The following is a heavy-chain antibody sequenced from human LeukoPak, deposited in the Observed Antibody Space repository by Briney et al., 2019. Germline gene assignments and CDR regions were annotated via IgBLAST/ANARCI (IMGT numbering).Heavy chain of an antibody. Sequence: KSSETLSLTCTVSGGSVSRNDYYWEWIRQPPGKGLERIGAIHYTGTTNYNPSLKSRLTISVDTSRDRFSLRLGSVTAADTAVYYCARQVGGPGSFHFDYWGQGTLVTVSS. J-gene: IGHJ4*02. D-gene: IGHD3-10*01. CDR1: GGSVSRNDYY. CDR3: ARQVGGPGSFHFDY. V-gene: IGHV4-39*01. CDR2: IHYTGTT.